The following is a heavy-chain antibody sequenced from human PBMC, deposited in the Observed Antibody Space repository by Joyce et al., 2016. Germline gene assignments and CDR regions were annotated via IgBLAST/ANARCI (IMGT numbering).Heavy chain of an antibody. CDR3: ARDKLQAVPDARYDS. CDR1: GFAVSPCQ. V-gene: IGHV3-66*02. J-gene: IGHJ4*02. D-gene: IGHD6-19*01. Sequence: EVQLVEPGGGLVQPGGSLTLSCAASGFAVSPCQMTWVRQAPGKGLEWVSMIYSDESTYYADSVKGRFTISRDISKNKVFLEMNSLRLEDTAVYYCARDKLQAVPDARYDSWGQGTLVSVSS. CDR2: IYSDEST.